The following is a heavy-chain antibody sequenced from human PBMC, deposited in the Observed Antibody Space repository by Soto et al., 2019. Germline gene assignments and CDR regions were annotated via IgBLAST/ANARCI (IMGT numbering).Heavy chain of an antibody. D-gene: IGHD6-19*01. CDR3: ARGASQWLVGYY. J-gene: IGHJ4*02. V-gene: IGHV3-7*03. CDR2: IKRDGSET. Sequence: EVQLVQSGGGLVQPGGSLRLSCATSGFSFGSYWLDWVRQAPAKGLQWVANIKRDGSETYSDDSVRGRFTISRDNGKKSLYLQMNSLRGEYAAMYFFARGASQWLVGYYWGQGDLVSVAT. CDR1: GFSFGSYW.